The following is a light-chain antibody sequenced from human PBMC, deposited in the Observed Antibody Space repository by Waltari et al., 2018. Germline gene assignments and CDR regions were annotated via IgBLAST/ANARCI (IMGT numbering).Light chain of an antibody. Sequence: EIVLTQSPGTLSLSPGERATLPCRASQSVSSNYLAWYQQKPGQAPRLLIYGASSRATGIPDRVSGSGSGTDFTLTISRLEPEDFAVYYCQQYGSSPWTFGQGTKVEIK. V-gene: IGKV3-20*01. CDR1: QSVSSNY. J-gene: IGKJ1*01. CDR3: QQYGSSPWT. CDR2: GAS.